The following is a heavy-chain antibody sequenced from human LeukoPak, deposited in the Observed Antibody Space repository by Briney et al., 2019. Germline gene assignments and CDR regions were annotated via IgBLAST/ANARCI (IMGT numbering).Heavy chain of an antibody. D-gene: IGHD3-3*01. CDR1: GGSISSYY. V-gene: IGHV4-59*01. CDR2: IYYSGST. CDR3: ARGPRQGISGGFYYYYYMDV. J-gene: IGHJ6*03. Sequence: SETLSLTCTVSGGSISSYYWSWIRQPPGKGLEWIGYIYYSGSTNYNPSLKSRVTISVDTSKNQFSLKLSSVTAADTAVYYCARGPRQGISGGFYYYYYMDVWGKGTTVTVSS.